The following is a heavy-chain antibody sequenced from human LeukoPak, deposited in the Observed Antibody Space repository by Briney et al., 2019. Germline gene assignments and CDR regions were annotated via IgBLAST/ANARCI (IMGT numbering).Heavy chain of an antibody. CDR2: IYYSGST. J-gene: IGHJ5*02. CDR3: ARRNGGFDP. D-gene: IGHD2-8*01. CDR1: GGSISSYY. Sequence: SETLSLTCTVSGGSISSYYWSWIRQPPGKGLEWIGYIYYSGSTNYNPSLKSRVNISVDTSKNQFSLKLSSVTAADTAVYYCARRNGGFDPWGQGTLVTVSS. V-gene: IGHV4-59*01.